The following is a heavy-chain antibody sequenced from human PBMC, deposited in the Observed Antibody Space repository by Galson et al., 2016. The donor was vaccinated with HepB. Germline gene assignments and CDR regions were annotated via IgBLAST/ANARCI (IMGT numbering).Heavy chain of an antibody. CDR1: GFTFSSFG. J-gene: IGHJ3*01. CDR2: ISGSGGRT. D-gene: IGHD3-22*01. Sequence: SLRLSCAASGFTFSSFGVHWVRQPPGKGLEWVSTISGSGGRTYYADSVKGRFTSSRDNSKNTLYLQMNSLRAEDTAVYYCAKYLTPTMLVGVDDAFDVWGQGTMVTVSS. V-gene: IGHV3-23*01. CDR3: AKYLTPTMLVGVDDAFDV.